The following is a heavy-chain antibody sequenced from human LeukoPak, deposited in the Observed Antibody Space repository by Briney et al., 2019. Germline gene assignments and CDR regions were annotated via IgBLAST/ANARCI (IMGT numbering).Heavy chain of an antibody. D-gene: IGHD1-26*01. CDR1: GFTFSSYW. Sequence: ASLRLSCASSGFTFSSYWMSWVRQAPGKGLEWVANIKQDGSEKYYVGSVKGRFTISRDNAKNSLYLQMNSLRAEDTAVYYCARDGSDDPEWFDPWGQGTLVTVSS. J-gene: IGHJ5*02. V-gene: IGHV3-7*01. CDR2: IKQDGSEK. CDR3: ARDGSDDPEWFDP.